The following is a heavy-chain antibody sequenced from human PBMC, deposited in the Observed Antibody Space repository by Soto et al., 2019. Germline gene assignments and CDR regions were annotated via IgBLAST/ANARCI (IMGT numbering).Heavy chain of an antibody. V-gene: IGHV4-39*01. CDR2: IYYSGST. Sequence: SETLSLTCTFSGGSISSSSYYLGWIRQPPGKGLEWIGSIYYSGSTYYNPSLKSRVTISVDTSKNQFSLKLSSVTAADTAVYYCARHKDDITIFGVVILHPFDYWGQGTLVTVSS. CDR1: GGSISSSSYY. D-gene: IGHD3-3*01. J-gene: IGHJ4*02. CDR3: ARHKDDITIFGVVILHPFDY.